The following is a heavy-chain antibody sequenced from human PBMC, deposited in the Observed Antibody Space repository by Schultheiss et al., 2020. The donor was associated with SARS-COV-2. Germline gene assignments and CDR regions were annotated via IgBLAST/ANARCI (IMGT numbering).Heavy chain of an antibody. CDR2: IYYSGST. V-gene: IGHV4-61*05. CDR3: ARLVVPYDFWSGHDNYYYYMDV. CDR1: GCSISSSSYY. Sequence: SQTLSLTCTVSGCSISSSSYYWGWIRQPPGKGLEWIGYIYYSGSTNYNPSLKSRVTISVDTSKNQFSLKLSSVTAADTAVYYCARLVVPYDFWSGHDNYYYYMDVWGKGTTVTVSS. J-gene: IGHJ6*03. D-gene: IGHD3-3*01.